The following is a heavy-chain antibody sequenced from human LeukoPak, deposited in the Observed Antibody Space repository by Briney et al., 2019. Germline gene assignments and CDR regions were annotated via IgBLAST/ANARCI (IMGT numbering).Heavy chain of an antibody. V-gene: IGHV5-51*01. CDR1: GYSFTSYW. D-gene: IGHD6-13*01. CDR2: IYPGDSDT. Sequence: GESLKISCKGSGYSFTSYWIAWVRQMPGEGLEWMGIIYPGDSDTRYSPSFQGQVTISADKSINTAYLQWSSLKASDTAMYYCARHSTIASVGTRFDYWGQGTLVTVSS. CDR3: ARHSTIASVGTRFDY. J-gene: IGHJ4*02.